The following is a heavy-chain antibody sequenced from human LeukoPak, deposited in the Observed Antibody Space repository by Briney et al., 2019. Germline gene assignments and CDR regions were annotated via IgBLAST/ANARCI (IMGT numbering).Heavy chain of an antibody. CDR3: AREKGSGGGEHYYYYYYMDV. CDR1: GFTFSDYY. D-gene: IGHD2-21*01. Sequence: GGSLRLSCAASGFTFSDYYMSWIRQAPGKGLEWVSYVSSSGSTIYYADSVKGRFTISRDNAKNSLYLQMNSLRAEDTAVYYCAREKGSGGGEHYYYYYYMDVWGKGTTVTVSS. V-gene: IGHV3-11*01. J-gene: IGHJ6*03. CDR2: VSSSGSTI.